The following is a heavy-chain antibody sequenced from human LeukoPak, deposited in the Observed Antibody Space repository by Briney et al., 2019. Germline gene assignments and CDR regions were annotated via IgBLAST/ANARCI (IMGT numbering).Heavy chain of an antibody. J-gene: IGHJ5*02. V-gene: IGHV1-2*02. Sequence: ASVTVSFKASGYTFTGYYMHWVRQAPGQGLEWMGWINPNSGGTNYAQKFQGRVTMTRDTSISTAYIELSRLTSDDTAVYYCARARDSYYDSSGYTRGGNWFDPWGQGTLVTVSS. CDR1: GYTFTGYY. D-gene: IGHD3-22*01. CDR3: ARARDSYYDSSGYTRGGNWFDP. CDR2: INPNSGGT.